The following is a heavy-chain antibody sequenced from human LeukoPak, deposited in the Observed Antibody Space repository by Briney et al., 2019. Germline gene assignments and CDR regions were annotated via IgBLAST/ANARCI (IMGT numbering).Heavy chain of an antibody. V-gene: IGHV3-21*01. CDR3: ARVIDSSGYYHFDY. CDR2: ISSSSSYI. D-gene: IGHD3-22*01. CDR1: GFTFSSYS. J-gene: IGHJ4*02. Sequence: GGSLGLSCAASGFTFSSYSMNWVRQAPGKGLEWVSSISSSSSYIYYADSVKGRFTISRDNAKNSLYLQMNSLRAEDTAVYYCARVIDSSGYYHFDYWGQGTLVTVSS.